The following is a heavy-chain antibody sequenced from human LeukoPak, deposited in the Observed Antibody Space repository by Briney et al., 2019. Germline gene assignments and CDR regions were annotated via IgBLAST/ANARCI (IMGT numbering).Heavy chain of an antibody. CDR2: IKQDGSEK. CDR1: GFTFSSYW. D-gene: IGHD2-2*01. Sequence: GGSLRLSCAASGFTFSSYWMSWVRQAPGKGLEWVANIKQDGSEKYYVDSVKGRFTISRDNAKNSLYLQMNSLRAEDAAVYYCARASCSSTSCYARYYFDYWGQGTLVTVSS. CDR3: ARASCSSTSCYARYYFDY. V-gene: IGHV3-7*01. J-gene: IGHJ4*02.